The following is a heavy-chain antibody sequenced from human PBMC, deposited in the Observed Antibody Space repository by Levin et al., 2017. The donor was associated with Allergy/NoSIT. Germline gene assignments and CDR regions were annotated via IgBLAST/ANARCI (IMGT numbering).Heavy chain of an antibody. CDR2: IYYSGST. D-gene: IGHD3-22*01. V-gene: IGHV4-30-4*01. J-gene: IGHJ4*02. CDR1: GGSISSGDYY. Sequence: SETLSLTCTVSGGSISSGDYYWSWIRQPPGKGLEWIGYIYYSGSTYYNPSLKSRVTISVDTSKNQFSLKLSSVTAADTAVYYCARESSSGYRGFDYWGQGTLVTVSS. CDR3: ARESSSGYRGFDY.